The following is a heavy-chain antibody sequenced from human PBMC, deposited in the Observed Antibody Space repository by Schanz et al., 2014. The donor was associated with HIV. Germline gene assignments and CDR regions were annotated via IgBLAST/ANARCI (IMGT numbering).Heavy chain of an antibody. V-gene: IGHV3-23*04. CDR1: TFTFNNYD. CDR3: TKEVPPDV. D-gene: IGHD1-1*01. J-gene: IGHJ6*02. CDR2: ISGNGGST. Sequence: EQLVESGGGLVKPGGSLRLSCAASTFTFNNYDMGWVRQAPGKGLEWVSGISGNGGSTYHADSVKGRFTISRGNSKNTLYLQMNSLRAEDTAVYYCTKEVPPDVWGQGTTVTVSS.